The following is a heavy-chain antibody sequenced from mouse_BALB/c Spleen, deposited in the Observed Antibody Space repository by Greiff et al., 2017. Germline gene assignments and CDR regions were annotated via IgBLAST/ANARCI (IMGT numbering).Heavy chain of an antibody. CDR1: GFTFSSYA. CDR2: ISSGGST. D-gene: IGHD1-1*01. Sequence: DVMLVESGGGLVKPGGSLKLSCAASGFTFSSYAMSWVRQTPEKRLEWVASISSGGSTYYPDSVKGRFTISRDNARNILYLQMSSLRSEDTAMYYCARGGITTWYFDVWGAGTTVTVSS. V-gene: IGHV5-6-5*01. CDR3: ARGGITTWYFDV. J-gene: IGHJ1*01.